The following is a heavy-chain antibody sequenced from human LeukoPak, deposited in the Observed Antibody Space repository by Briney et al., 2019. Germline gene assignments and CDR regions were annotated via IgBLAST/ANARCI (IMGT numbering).Heavy chain of an antibody. D-gene: IGHD1-14*01. CDR3: ARVNPGYYYMDV. Sequence: PGGSLRLSCAASGFTFDDYGMSWVRQAPGKGLEWVSGINWNGGSTGYADSVKGRFTIPRDSAKNSLYLQMNSLRAEDTALYYCARVNPGYYYMDVWGKGTTVTVSS. CDR2: INWNGGST. J-gene: IGHJ6*03. V-gene: IGHV3-20*04. CDR1: GFTFDDYG.